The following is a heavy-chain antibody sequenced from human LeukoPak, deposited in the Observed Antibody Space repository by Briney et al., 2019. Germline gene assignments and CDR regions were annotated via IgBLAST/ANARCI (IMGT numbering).Heavy chain of an antibody. Sequence: GASVKVSCKASGYTFTGYYMHWVRQAPGQGLEWMGWINPNSGGTNFAQKFQGRVTMTRDTSIGTAYMELSRLRSDDTAVYYCARAAGSSSYKYYYYYYYMDVWGKGPTVTVSS. CDR3: ARAAGSSSYKYYYYYYYMDV. V-gene: IGHV1-2*02. CDR2: INPNSGGT. CDR1: GYTFTGYY. J-gene: IGHJ6*03. D-gene: IGHD6-6*01.